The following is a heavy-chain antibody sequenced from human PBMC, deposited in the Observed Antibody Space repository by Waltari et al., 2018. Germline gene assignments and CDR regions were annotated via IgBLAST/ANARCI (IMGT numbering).Heavy chain of an antibody. Sequence: QVQLQQWGAGLLKPSETLSLTCAVYGGSFSGSYCSWIRQPPGTGLEWIGEINHSGSTNYNPSLKSRVTISVDTSKNQFSLKLSSVTAADTAVYYCARGRQMVRGVIIKGRGTFWFDPWGQGTLVTVSS. J-gene: IGHJ5*02. CDR2: INHSGST. CDR1: GGSFSGSY. V-gene: IGHV4-34*01. D-gene: IGHD3-10*01. CDR3: ARGRQMVRGVIIKGRGTFWFDP.